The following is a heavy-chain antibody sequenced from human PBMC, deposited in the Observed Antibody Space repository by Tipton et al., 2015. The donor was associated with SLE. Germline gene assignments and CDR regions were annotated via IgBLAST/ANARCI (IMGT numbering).Heavy chain of an antibody. CDR1: GFTFSSYW. D-gene: IGHD1-1*01. Sequence: SLRLSCAASGFTFSSYWMHWVRQAPGEGLVWVSRINSDGSSTSYADSVKGRFTISRDNAKNTLYLQMNSLRAEDTAVYYCARGYKSAFDIWGQGTMVTVSS. CDR2: INSDGSST. V-gene: IGHV3-74*01. J-gene: IGHJ3*02. CDR3: ARGYKSAFDI.